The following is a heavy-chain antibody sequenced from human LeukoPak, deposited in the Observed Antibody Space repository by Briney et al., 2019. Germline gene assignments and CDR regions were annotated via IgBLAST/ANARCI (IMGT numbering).Heavy chain of an antibody. V-gene: IGHV3-7*01. D-gene: IGHD6-13*01. Sequence: TGGSLRLSCAASGFSFSNDNMNWVRQAPGEGLEWVANIKQDGSEKYYVDSVKGRFIISRDNAKNSLFLQMNNLRAEDTAVYYCARDRYKYSSTWNYFDYWGQGTLVTVSS. J-gene: IGHJ4*02. CDR2: IKQDGSEK. CDR3: ARDRYKYSSTWNYFDY. CDR1: GFSFSNDN.